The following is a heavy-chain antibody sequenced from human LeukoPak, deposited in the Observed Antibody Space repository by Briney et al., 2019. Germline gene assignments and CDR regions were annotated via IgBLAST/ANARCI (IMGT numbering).Heavy chain of an antibody. CDR3: ARHKAGVAARNSFDY. Sequence: SETLSLTCTVSGGSISSSSYYWGWIRQPPGKGLEWIGSIYYSGSTYYNPSLKSRVTISVDTSKNQFSLKLSSVTAADTAVYYCARHKAGVAARNSFDYWGQGTLVTVSS. CDR1: GGSISSSSYY. CDR2: IYYSGST. V-gene: IGHV4-39*01. D-gene: IGHD6-13*01. J-gene: IGHJ4*02.